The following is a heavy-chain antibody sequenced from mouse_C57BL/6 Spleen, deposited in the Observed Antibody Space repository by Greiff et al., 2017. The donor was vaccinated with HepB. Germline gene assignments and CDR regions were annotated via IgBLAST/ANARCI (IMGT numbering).Heavy chain of an antibody. J-gene: IGHJ2*01. V-gene: IGHV1-81*01. Sequence: QVQLQQSGAELARPGASVKLSCKASGYTFTSYGISWVKQRTGQGLEWIGEIYPRSGNTYYNEKFKGKATLTADKSTSTAYMELRSLTSEDSAVDFCARIITTVVDPYYFDYWGQGTTLTVSS. CDR1: GYTFTSYG. CDR3: ARIITTVVDPYYFDY. D-gene: IGHD1-1*01. CDR2: IYPRSGNT.